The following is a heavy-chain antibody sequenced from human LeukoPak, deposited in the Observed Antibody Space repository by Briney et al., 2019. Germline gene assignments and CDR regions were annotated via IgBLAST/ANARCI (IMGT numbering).Heavy chain of an antibody. J-gene: IGHJ6*02. CDR1: GFSISNYA. Sequence: PGGSLRLSCAASGFSISNYAMSWVRQAPGKGLEWVSTIGGSGGSTYYADSAKGRFTISRDNSKNTLYLQMNSLRAEDTAVYYCARQHGFGNRYGMDVWGQGTTVTVSS. V-gene: IGHV3-23*01. D-gene: IGHD3-16*01. CDR2: IGGSGGST. CDR3: ARQHGFGNRYGMDV.